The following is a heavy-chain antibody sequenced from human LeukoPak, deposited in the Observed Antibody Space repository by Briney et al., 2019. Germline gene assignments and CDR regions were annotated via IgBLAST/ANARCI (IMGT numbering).Heavy chain of an antibody. V-gene: IGHV1-2*02. CDR1: GYTFTRYY. Sequence: ASVKVSCKASGYTFTRYYMHWVRPAPGQGRAWVGWINPNSCGTKYAQNFQGRVTKTRDQSISTAYMELSRLRSYDTAVYYCAAWDYWGQGTLVTVSS. J-gene: IGHJ4*02. CDR3: AAWDY. CDR2: INPNSCGT.